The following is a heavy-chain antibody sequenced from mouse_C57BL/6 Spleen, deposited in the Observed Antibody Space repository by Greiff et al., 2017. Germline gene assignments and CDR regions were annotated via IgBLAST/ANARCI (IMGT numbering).Heavy chain of an antibody. CDR3: ASLLFYYAMDY. CDR2: IYPGDGDT. J-gene: IGHJ4*01. CDR1: GYAFSSSW. Sequence: QVQLQQSGPELVKPGASVKISCKASGYAFSSSWMNWVKQRPGKGLEWIGRIYPGDGDTNYNGNFKGKATLTADKSSSTAYMQLSSLTSEDSAVYFCASLLFYYAMDYWGQGTSVTVSS. D-gene: IGHD2-12*01. V-gene: IGHV1-82*01.